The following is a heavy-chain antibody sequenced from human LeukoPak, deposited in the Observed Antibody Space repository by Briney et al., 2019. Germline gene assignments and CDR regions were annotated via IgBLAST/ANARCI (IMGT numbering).Heavy chain of an antibody. J-gene: IGHJ3*02. CDR3: ARAPTTDAFDI. Sequence: PSETLSLTCTVSGGSISSYYWSWIRQPPGKGLEWIGYIYYSGTTNYNPSLKSRVTMSVDTSKNQFSLKLSSVTAADTAVYYCARAPTTDAFDIWGQGTMVTVSS. CDR1: GGSISSYY. D-gene: IGHD1-26*01. CDR2: IYYSGTT. V-gene: IGHV4-59*12.